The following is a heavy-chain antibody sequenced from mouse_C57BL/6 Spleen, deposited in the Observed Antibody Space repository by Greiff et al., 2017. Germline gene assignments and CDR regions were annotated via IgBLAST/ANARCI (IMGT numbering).Heavy chain of an antibody. CDR3: ARDYGSNFDV. J-gene: IGHJ1*03. Sequence: EVMLVESGGGLVKPGGSLKLSCAASGFTFSDYGMHWVRQAPEKGLEWVAYISSGSSTIYYADTVKGRFTISRDNAKNTLFLQMTSLRSEDTAMYYCARDYGSNFDVWGTGTTVTVSS. CDR2: ISSGSSTI. V-gene: IGHV5-17*01. CDR1: GFTFSDYG. D-gene: IGHD1-1*01.